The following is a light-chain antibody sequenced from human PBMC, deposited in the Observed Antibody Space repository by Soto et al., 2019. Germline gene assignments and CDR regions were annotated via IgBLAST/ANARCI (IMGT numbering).Light chain of an antibody. V-gene: IGKV2-28*01. CDR3: MQALQSPYT. CDR1: QSLLHSNGYNY. Sequence: DLVMTQSPLSLPVTPGEPASISCRSSQSLLHSNGYNYLDWYLQKPGQSPQLLISLGSNRASGVPARFSGSGSATDFTLNIARVAAEDFGVYYCMQALQSPYTFGQGTKLEIK. CDR2: LGS. J-gene: IGKJ2*01.